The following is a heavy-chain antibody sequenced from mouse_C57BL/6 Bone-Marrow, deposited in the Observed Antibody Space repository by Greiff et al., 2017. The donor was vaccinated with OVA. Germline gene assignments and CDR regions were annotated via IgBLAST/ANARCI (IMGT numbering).Heavy chain of an antibody. J-gene: IGHJ1*03. V-gene: IGHV1-64*01. CDR1: GYTFTSYW. CDR2: IHPNSGST. D-gene: IGHD1-1*01. CDR3: AKKGDYYGSSHWYFDV. Sequence: QVQLQQSGAELVKPGASVKLSCKASGYTFTSYWMHWVKQRPGQGLEWIGMIHPNSGSTNYNEKFKSKATLTVDKSSSTAYMQLSSLTSEDSAVYYCAKKGDYYGSSHWYFDVWGTGTTVTVSS.